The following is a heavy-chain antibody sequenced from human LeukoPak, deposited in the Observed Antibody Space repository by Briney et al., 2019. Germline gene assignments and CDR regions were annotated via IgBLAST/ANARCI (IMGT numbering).Heavy chain of an antibody. V-gene: IGHV4-4*02. Sequence: PSETLSLTCAVSGGSISSSNWWGWVRQPPGKGLEWIGEIYHSGGTNYNPSLKSRVTISVDKSKNQFSLKLSSVTAADTAVYYCARLGSSGWPIDYWGQGTLVTVSS. J-gene: IGHJ4*02. CDR1: GGSISSSNW. D-gene: IGHD6-19*01. CDR3: ARLGSSGWPIDY. CDR2: IYHSGGT.